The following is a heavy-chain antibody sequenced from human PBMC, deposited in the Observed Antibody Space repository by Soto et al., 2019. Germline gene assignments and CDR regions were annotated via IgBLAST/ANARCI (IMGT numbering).Heavy chain of an antibody. CDR2: ISYDGSNK. CDR1: GFTFSSYA. Sequence: LRLSCAAPGFTFSSYAMHWVRQAPGKGLEWVAVISYDGSNKYYADSVKGRFTISRDNSKNTLYLQMNSLRAEDTAVYYCARDSGTSFDPWGQGTLVTVSS. D-gene: IGHD1-7*01. J-gene: IGHJ5*02. CDR3: ARDSGTSFDP. V-gene: IGHV3-30-3*01.